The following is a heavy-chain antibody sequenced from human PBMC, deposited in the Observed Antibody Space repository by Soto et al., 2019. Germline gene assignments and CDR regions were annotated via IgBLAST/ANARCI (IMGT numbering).Heavy chain of an antibody. CDR2: INAGNGNT. V-gene: IGHV1-3*01. J-gene: IGHJ5*02. CDR3: ARAIGYSSVWYYFCFDP. CDR1: GYTFTSYA. Sequence: ASVKVSCKASGYTFTSYAMHWVRQAPGQRLEWMGWINAGNGNTKYSQKFQGRVTITRDTSASTAYMELSSLRSEDTAVYYCARAIGYSSVWYYFCFDPWGQGTLVTVSS. D-gene: IGHD6-19*01.